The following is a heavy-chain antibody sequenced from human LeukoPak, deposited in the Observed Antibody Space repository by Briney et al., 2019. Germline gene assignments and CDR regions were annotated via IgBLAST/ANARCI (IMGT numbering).Heavy chain of an antibody. CDR2: IIPIFGTA. J-gene: IGHJ4*02. CDR3: ARQYSGYDRSWGY. V-gene: IGHV1-69*01. Sequence: GSSVKVSCKASGGTFSSYAISWVRQAPGQGLEWMGGIIPIFGTANYAQKFQGRVTITADESTSTAYMELSSLRSDDTAVYYCARQYSGYDRSWGYWGQGTLVTVSS. CDR1: GGTFSSYA. D-gene: IGHD5-12*01.